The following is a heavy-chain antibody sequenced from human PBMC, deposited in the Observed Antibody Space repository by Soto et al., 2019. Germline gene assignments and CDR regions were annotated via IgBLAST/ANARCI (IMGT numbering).Heavy chain of an antibody. CDR1: GGSISSSSYY. V-gene: IGHV4-39*01. D-gene: IGHD1-26*01. CDR3: ASPGGSYNFDY. Sequence: SETLSLTCTVSGGSISSSSYYWGWIRQPPGKGLEWIGSIYYSGSTYYNPSLKSRVTISVDTSKNQFSLKLSSVTAADTAVYYCASPGGSYNFDYWGQGTLVTVSS. J-gene: IGHJ4*02. CDR2: IYYSGST.